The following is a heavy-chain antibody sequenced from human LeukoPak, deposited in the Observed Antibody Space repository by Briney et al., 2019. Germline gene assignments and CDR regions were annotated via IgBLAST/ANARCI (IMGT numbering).Heavy chain of an antibody. V-gene: IGHV3-30*03. J-gene: IGHJ4*02. Sequence: GKSLRLSCAASGFTFSSYGMHWVRQAPAKGLEGVAVISYDGSSKYYIDSVKGRFTISRDNSKNTLFLQMNSLRAEDTAVYYCARGENSKTYPVSGYWGQGTLVTVSS. CDR1: GFTFSSYG. CDR2: ISYDGSSK. D-gene: IGHD2/OR15-2a*01. CDR3: ARGENSKTYPVSGY.